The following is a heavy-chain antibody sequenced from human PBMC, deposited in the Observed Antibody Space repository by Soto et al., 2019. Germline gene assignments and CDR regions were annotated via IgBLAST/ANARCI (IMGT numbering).Heavy chain of an antibody. D-gene: IGHD2-8*01. V-gene: IGHV4-59*08. J-gene: IGHJ6*03. CDR1: GCSISSYY. CDR2: IYYSGST. CDR3: ARGGSVYYYYYYYMDV. Sequence: PSETLSITCTFSGCSISSYYWSWIRQPPGKGLEWIGYIYYSGSTNYNPSLKSRVTISVDTSKNQFSLKLSSVTAADMAVYYCARGGSVYYYYYYYMDVWGKGTTVT.